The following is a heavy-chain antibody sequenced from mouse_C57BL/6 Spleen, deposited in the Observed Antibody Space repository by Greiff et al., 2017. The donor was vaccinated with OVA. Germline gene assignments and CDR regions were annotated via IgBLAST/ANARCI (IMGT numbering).Heavy chain of an antibody. V-gene: IGHV1-42*01. CDR1: GYSFTGYY. D-gene: IGHD2-1*01. Sequence: EVQLQQSGPELVKPGASVKISCKASGYSFTGYYMNWVKQSPEKSLEWIGEINPSTGGTTYNQKFKAKATLTVDKSSSTAYMQLKSLTSEDSAVYYCASIYYGNWFAYWGQGTLVTVSA. CDR3: ASIYYGNWFAY. CDR2: INPSTGGT. J-gene: IGHJ3*01.